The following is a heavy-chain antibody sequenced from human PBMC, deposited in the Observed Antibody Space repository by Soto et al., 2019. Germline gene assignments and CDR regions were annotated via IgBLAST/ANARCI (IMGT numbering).Heavy chain of an antibody. CDR2: IYSSGRT. CDR1: GGSISNYY. CDR3: ARHPTVTEYYFDY. V-gene: IGHV4-59*08. Sequence: QVQLQESGPGLVKPSETLSLTCTVSGGSISNYYWSWIRQPPGKGLEWIGYIYSSGRTNYNPSPKSRVTISVDTSKNQFSLKLSSVTAADTAVYYCARHPTVTEYYFDYWGQETLVTVSS. D-gene: IGHD4-17*01. J-gene: IGHJ4*02.